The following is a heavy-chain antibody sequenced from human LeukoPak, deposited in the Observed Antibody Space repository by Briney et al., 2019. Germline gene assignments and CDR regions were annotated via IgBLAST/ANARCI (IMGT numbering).Heavy chain of an antibody. V-gene: IGHV4-59*01. J-gene: IGHJ4*02. CDR3: ARGVRFLPFDY. CDR1: GGSISSYY. D-gene: IGHD3-3*01. Sequence: SETLSLTCTVSGGSISSYYWSWIRQPPGKGLEWIGYIYYSGSTNYNPSLKSRVTISVDTSKNQFSLKLSSATAADTAVYYCARGVRFLPFDYWGQGTLVTVSS. CDR2: IYYSGST.